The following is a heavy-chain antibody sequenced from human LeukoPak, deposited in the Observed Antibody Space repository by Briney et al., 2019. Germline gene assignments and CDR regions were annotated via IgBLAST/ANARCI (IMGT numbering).Heavy chain of an antibody. D-gene: IGHD6-13*01. V-gene: IGHV3-53*01. J-gene: IGHJ4*02. Sequence: GGSLRLSCVASGFSFSSYPMNWVRQAPGKGLEWVSVIYSGGSTYYADSVKGRFTISRDNSKNTLYLQMNSLRAEDTAVYYCARLYSSSWDDYWGQGTLVTVSS. CDR1: GFSFSSYP. CDR2: IYSGGST. CDR3: ARLYSSSWDDY.